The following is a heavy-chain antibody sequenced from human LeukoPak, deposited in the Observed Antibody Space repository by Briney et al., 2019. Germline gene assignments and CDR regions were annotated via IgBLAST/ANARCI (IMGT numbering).Heavy chain of an antibody. CDR2: ISSNGGST. Sequence: GGSLRLSCSASGFTFSSYAMNWVRQAPGEGLEYVSGISSNGGSTEYADSVKGRFTISRENSKNTLYLQMSSLRAEDTAVYYCVKRPHAMVGSYGMDVWAKGPRSPSR. V-gene: IGHV3-64D*09. J-gene: IGHJ6*02. CDR1: GFTFSSYA. D-gene: IGHD2-15*01. CDR3: VKRPHAMVGSYGMDV.